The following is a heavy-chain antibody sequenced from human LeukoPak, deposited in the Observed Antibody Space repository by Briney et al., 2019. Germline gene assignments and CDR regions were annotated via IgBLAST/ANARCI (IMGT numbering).Heavy chain of an antibody. Sequence: GASVKVSCKACGYSLTSYDINWVRQATGRGLEWMGWMNPNSGNTGYAQKFQGRVTITRNTPISTAYMELSSLRSEDTAVYYCARSGSYLEGFDYWGQGTLVTVSS. D-gene: IGHD1-26*01. CDR1: GYSLTSYD. V-gene: IGHV1-8*03. J-gene: IGHJ4*02. CDR3: ARSGSYLEGFDY. CDR2: MNPNSGNT.